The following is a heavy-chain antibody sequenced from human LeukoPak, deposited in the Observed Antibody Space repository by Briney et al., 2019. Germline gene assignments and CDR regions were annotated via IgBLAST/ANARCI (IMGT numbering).Heavy chain of an antibody. Sequence: ASVKVSCKASGYTFTGYYMHWVRQAPGQGLEWMGWINPNSGGTNYAQKFQGRVTMTRDTSISTAYMELSRLRSDDTAVYYCARVHPLRYFDWYDAFDIWGQGTMVTVSS. CDR1: GYTFTGYY. CDR2: INPNSGGT. CDR3: ARVHPLRYFDWYDAFDI. D-gene: IGHD3-9*01. J-gene: IGHJ3*02. V-gene: IGHV1-2*02.